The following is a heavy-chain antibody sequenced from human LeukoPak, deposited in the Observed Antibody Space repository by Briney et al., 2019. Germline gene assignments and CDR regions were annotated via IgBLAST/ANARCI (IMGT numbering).Heavy chain of an antibody. CDR1: GGSISSYY. D-gene: IGHD5-24*01. CDR2: IYYSGST. V-gene: IGHV4-59*01. CDR3: ASGEIIYYLDY. J-gene: IGHJ4*02. Sequence: SETLSLTCSVSGGSISSYYWSWIRQPPGKGLEWIGYIYYSGSTNYNPSLKSRVTISVDTSKNQFSLKLSSVTAADTAVYYCASGEIIYYLDYWGQGSLVTVSS.